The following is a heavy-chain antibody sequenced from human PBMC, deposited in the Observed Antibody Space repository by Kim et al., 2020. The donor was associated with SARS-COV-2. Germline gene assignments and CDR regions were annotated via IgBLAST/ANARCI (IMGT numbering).Heavy chain of an antibody. J-gene: IGHJ6*02. CDR1: GFTFSDHY. V-gene: IGHV3-72*01. CDR2: TRNKINFYTT. D-gene: IGHD3-10*01. Sequence: GGSLRLSCAASGFTFSDHYMDWVRQAPGKGLEWVGRTRNKINFYTTDYAASVKGRFTISRDDSKNSLYLQMNSLKTDDTAVYYCVRGSVVRGVTPTPYYYGMDVWGQGTTVTVSS. CDR3: VRGSVVRGVTPTPYYYGMDV.